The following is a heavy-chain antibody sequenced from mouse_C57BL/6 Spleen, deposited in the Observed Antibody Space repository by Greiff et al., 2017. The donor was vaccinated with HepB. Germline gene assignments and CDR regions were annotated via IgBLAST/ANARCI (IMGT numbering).Heavy chain of an antibody. CDR1: GYAFSSYW. CDR2: IYPGDGDT. V-gene: IGHV1-80*01. D-gene: IGHD2-5*01. Sequence: VQLQQSGAELVKPGASVKISCKASGYAFSSYWMNWVKQRPGKGLEWIGQIYPGDGDTNYDGKFKGKATLTADKSSSTAYMQLSSLTSEVYAVYFCARSAYYSNYVYAMDYWGQGTSVTVSS. J-gene: IGHJ4*01. CDR3: ARSAYYSNYVYAMDY.